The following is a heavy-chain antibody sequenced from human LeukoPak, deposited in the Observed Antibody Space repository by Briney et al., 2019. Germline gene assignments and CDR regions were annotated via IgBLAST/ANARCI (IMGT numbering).Heavy chain of an antibody. J-gene: IGHJ5*02. D-gene: IGHD1-26*01. V-gene: IGHV4-38-2*02. CDR3: ARGGNYWPQWWFDP. CDR2: IYHSGST. Sequence: SETLSLTCTVSGYSISSGYYWGWIRQPPGKGLEWIGSIYHSGSTYYNPSLKSRVTMSLDASKNQFSLELNSVTPADTAVYYCARGGNYWPQWWFDPWGRGTLVSVSS. CDR1: GYSISSGYY.